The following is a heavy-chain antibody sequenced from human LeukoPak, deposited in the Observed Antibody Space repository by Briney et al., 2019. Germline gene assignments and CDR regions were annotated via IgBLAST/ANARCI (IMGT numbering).Heavy chain of an antibody. CDR2: TKPDGSAE. V-gene: IGHV3-7*01. J-gene: IGHJ4*02. CDR1: GFTFRNYW. CDR3: ARDGGLNMNFDY. Sequence: GGSLRLSCAASGFTFRNYWMGWVRQAPGKGLEWVANTKPDGSAEYYADSVRGRFTTSRDNANNFLYLQMNRLRAEDTAVYYCARDGGLNMNFDYWGQGTLVTVSS. D-gene: IGHD2-15*01.